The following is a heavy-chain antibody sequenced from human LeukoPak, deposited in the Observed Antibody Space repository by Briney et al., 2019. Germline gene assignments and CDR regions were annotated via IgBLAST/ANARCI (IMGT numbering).Heavy chain of an antibody. D-gene: IGHD6-19*01. J-gene: IGHJ4*02. V-gene: IGHV3-23*01. CDR1: GFTFNSYA. CDR3: AKDRDMAVAGNDY. CDR2: ITGSGGGT. Sequence: PGGSLRLSCAASGFTFNSYAMSWVRQAPGKGLEWVSAITGSGGGTYYADSVKGRFTISRYNPKNTLYLQMNSLRAEDTAVYFCAKDRDMAVAGNDYWGQGTLVTVSS.